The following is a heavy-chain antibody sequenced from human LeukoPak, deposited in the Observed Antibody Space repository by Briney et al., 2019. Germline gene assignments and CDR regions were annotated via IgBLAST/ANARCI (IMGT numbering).Heavy chain of an antibody. Sequence: GGSLRLSCAASGFSFSSYSMNWVRQAPGKGLEWVSYISSSSSSIYYADSVKGRFTISRDNAKNSLYLQMNSLRAEDTAVYYCARDTRFRDYGGNYYYYGMDVWGQGTTVTVSS. CDR2: ISSSSSSI. CDR3: ARDTRFRDYGGNYYYYGMDV. CDR1: GFSFSSYS. V-gene: IGHV3-48*01. D-gene: IGHD4-23*01. J-gene: IGHJ6*02.